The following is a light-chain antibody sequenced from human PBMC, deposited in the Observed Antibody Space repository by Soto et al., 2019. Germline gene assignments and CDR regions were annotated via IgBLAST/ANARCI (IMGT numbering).Light chain of an antibody. Sequence: EVVLTQSPVTLSLSPGERATLSCRASQSVSSTYLAWYQQKPGQAPRLLIYGASSRATGIPDRFSGSGSGTDFTLTISRLEPEDCAVYYGHPYRTFGQGTKVDIK. J-gene: IGKJ1*01. CDR1: QSVSSTY. CDR3: HPYRT. CDR2: GAS. V-gene: IGKV3-20*01.